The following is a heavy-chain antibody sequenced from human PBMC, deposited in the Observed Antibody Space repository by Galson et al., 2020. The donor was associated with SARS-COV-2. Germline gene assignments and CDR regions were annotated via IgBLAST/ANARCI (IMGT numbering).Heavy chain of an antibody. J-gene: IGHJ3*02. CDR1: GGSISSGSYY. CDR2: IYTSGST. D-gene: IGHD5-18*01. CDR3: ARDRAGYSYGLGRVAFDI. Sequence: SETLSLTCTVSGGSISSGSYYWSWIRQPAGKGLEWIGRIYTSGSTNYNPSLKSRVTISVDTSKNQFSLKLSSVTAADTAVYYCARDRAGYSYGLGRVAFDIWGQGTMVTVSS. V-gene: IGHV4-61*02.